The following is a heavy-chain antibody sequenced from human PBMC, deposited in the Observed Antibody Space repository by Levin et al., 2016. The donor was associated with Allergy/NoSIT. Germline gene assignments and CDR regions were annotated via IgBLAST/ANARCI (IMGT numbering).Heavy chain of an antibody. CDR3: ARGSLNTVTIEFYYYYGMDV. CDR1: GYTFTSYG. J-gene: IGHJ6*02. CDR2: ISAYNGNT. Sequence: ASVKVSCKASGYTFTSYGISWVRQAPGQGLEWMGWISAYNGNTNYAQKLQGRVTMTTDTSTSTAYMELRSLRSDDTAVYYCARGSLNTVTIEFYYYYGMDVWGQGTTVTVSS. V-gene: IGHV1-18*01. D-gene: IGHD4-17*01.